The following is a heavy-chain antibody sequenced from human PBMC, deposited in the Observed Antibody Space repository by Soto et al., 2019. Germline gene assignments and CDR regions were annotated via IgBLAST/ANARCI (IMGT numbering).Heavy chain of an antibody. V-gene: IGHV5-10-1*01. Sequence: PGESLKISCKGSGYSFTSYWISWVRQMPGKGLEWMGRIDPSDSYTNYSPSFQGHVTISADKSISTAYLQWSSLKASDTAMYYCARERYYYDSSCSYHYYGKDVWGQGTTVIGSS. CDR3: ARERYYYDSSCSYHYYGKDV. CDR1: GYSFTSYW. J-gene: IGHJ6*02. D-gene: IGHD3-22*01. CDR2: IDPSDSYT.